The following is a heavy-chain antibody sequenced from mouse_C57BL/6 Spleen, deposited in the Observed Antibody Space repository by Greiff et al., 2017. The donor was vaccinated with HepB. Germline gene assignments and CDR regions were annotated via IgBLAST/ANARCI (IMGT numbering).Heavy chain of an antibody. Sequence: QVQLQQSGAELVKPGASVKLSCKASGYTFTSYWMQWVKQRPGQGLEWIGEIDPSDSYTNYNQKFKGKATLTVDTSSSTAYMQLSSLTSEDSAVYYCATGGLLRSHFDYWGQGTTLTVSS. CDR2: IDPSDSYT. CDR3: ATGGLLRSHFDY. CDR1: GYTFTSYW. V-gene: IGHV1-50*01. D-gene: IGHD1-1*01. J-gene: IGHJ2*01.